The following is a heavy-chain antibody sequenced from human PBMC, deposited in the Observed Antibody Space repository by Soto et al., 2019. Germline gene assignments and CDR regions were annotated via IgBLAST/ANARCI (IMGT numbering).Heavy chain of an antibody. D-gene: IGHD2-8*01. CDR2: IIPIFGTA. CDR1: GGTFSSYA. V-gene: IGHV1-69*06. CDR3: ARDLPQTHCTNGVCYIGSWFDP. J-gene: IGHJ5*02. Sequence: SVKVSCKASGGTFSSYAISWVRQAPGQGLEWMGGIIPIFGTANYAQKFQGRVTITADKSTSTAYMELSSLRSEDTAVYYCARDLPQTHCTNGVCYIGSWFDPWGQGTLVTVSS.